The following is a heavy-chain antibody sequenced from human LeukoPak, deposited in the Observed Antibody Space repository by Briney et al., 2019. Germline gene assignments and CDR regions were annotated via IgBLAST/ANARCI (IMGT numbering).Heavy chain of an antibody. CDR3: ASRRLYSSSYRWFDP. D-gene: IGHD6-6*01. CDR2: INHSGST. CDR1: GGSFSGYY. Sequence: KSSETLSLTCAVYGGSFSGYYWSWIRQPPGKGLEWIGEINHSGSTNYNPSLKSRVTISVDTSKNQFSLKLSSVTAADTAVYYCASRRLYSSSYRWFDPWGQGTLVTVSS. J-gene: IGHJ5*02. V-gene: IGHV4-34*01.